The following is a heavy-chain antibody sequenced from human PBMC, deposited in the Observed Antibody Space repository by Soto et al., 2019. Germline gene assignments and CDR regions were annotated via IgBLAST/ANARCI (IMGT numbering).Heavy chain of an antibody. CDR3: AGARIEVSGRLGMDV. J-gene: IGHJ6*02. CDR2: ISGGGSNT. Sequence: EVQLLESGGGLVQPGGSLRLSCAASGFTFSNYGMNWVRQAPGKGLEWVSGISGGGSNTYYADSVKGRFTISRDNSRNTLSLQMISLGAEDTAVYYCAGARIEVSGRLGMDVWGQGTTVIVSS. D-gene: IGHD6-19*01. CDR1: GFTFSNYG. V-gene: IGHV3-23*01.